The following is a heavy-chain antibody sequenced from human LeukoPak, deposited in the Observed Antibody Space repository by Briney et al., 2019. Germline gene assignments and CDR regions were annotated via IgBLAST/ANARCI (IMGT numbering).Heavy chain of an antibody. CDR1: GFTFSSYG. V-gene: IGHV3-33*06. CDR3: AKAKRPYYYDSSGPPSP. Sequence: GGSLRLSWAASGFTFSSYGMHWVRQAPGKGLEWVAAIWYDGSNKYYADSGKGRFTISRDNSKNTLYLQMNSLRAEDTAVYYCAKAKRPYYYDSSGPPSPWGQGTLVTVST. CDR2: IWYDGSNK. J-gene: IGHJ5*02. D-gene: IGHD3-22*01.